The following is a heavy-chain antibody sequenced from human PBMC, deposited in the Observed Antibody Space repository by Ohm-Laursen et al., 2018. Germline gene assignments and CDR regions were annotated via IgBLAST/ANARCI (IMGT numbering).Heavy chain of an antibody. CDR2: ISGSGGST. V-gene: IGHV3-23*01. CDR3: AKDFGFKGDYYDY. CDR1: GFTFSNFA. J-gene: IGHJ4*02. D-gene: IGHD3-10*01. Sequence: GSLRLSCAASGFTFSNFALSWVRQAPGKGLEWVSAISGSGGSTYYADSVKGRFTISRDNSKNTLYLQMNSLRAEDTAVYYCAKDFGFKGDYYDYWGQGTLVTVSS.